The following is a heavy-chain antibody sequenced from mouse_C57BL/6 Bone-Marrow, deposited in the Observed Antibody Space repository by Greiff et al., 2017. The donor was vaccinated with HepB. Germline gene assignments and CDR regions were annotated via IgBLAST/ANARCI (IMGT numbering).Heavy chain of an antibody. V-gene: IGHV1-15*01. D-gene: IGHD3-1*01. J-gene: IGHJ3*01. CDR1: GYTFTDYE. CDR2: IDPETGGT. CDR3: TGLGGFAY. Sequence: VHLVESGAELVRPGASVTLSCKASGYTFTDYEMHWVKQTPVHGLEWIGAIDPETGGTAYNQKFKGKAILTADKSSSTAYMELRSLTSEDSAVYYCTGLGGFAYWGQGTLVTVSA.